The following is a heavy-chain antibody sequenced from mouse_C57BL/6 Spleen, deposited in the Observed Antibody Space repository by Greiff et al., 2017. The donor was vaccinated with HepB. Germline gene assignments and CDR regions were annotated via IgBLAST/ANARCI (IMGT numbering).Heavy chain of an antibody. Sequence: QVQLQQPGAELVRPGSSVKLSCKASGYTFTSYWMDWVKQRPGQGLEWIGNIYPSDSETHYNQKFKDKATLTVDKSSSTAYMQLSSLTSEDSAVYYCARWLGAMDYWGQGTSVTVSS. CDR1: GYTFTSYW. V-gene: IGHV1-61*01. CDR2: IYPSDSET. D-gene: IGHD2-2*01. J-gene: IGHJ4*01. CDR3: ARWLGAMDY.